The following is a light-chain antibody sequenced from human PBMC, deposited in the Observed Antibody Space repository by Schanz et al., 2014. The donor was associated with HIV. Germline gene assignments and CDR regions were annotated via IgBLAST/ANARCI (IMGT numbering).Light chain of an antibody. CDR3: QQYNSYSYT. CDR1: QSVGNG. J-gene: IGKJ2*01. CDR2: RTS. Sequence: DIQMTQSPSTVSASVGDRVTVTCRASQSVGNGLAWFQQKPGKAPKLLLYRTSSLESGVPSRFSGSGSGTEFTLTITSLQPDDFATYYCQQYNSYSYTFGQGTKLEI. V-gene: IGKV1-5*03.